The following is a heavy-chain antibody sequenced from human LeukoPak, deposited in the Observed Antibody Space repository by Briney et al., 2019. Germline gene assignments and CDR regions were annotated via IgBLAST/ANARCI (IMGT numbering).Heavy chain of an antibody. J-gene: IGHJ6*02. CDR1: GFTFSGYS. Sequence: GGSLRLSCAASGFTFSGYSMSWVRQAPGKGLEWVSGLGRSGGNKYYADSVKGRFTISRDNSKDTVYLQMNSLRGEGTAIYYCAKERPCDVCMPMDAWGQGTTVTVSS. CDR3: AKERPCDVCMPMDA. V-gene: IGHV3-23*01. D-gene: IGHD1-1*01. CDR2: LGRSGGNK.